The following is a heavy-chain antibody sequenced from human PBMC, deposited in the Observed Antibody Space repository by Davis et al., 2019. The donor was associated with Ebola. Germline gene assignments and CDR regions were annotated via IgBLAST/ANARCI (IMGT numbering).Heavy chain of an antibody. V-gene: IGHV1-18*04. CDR2: ISAYNGNT. CDR3: ARDTYYDILTQSYYYGMDV. Sequence: AASVKVSCKASGYTFTSYGISWVRQAPGQGLEWMGWISAYNGNTNYAQKLQGRVTMTTDTSTSTAYMELRSLRSDDTAVYYCARDTYYDILTQSYYYGMDVWGQGTTVTVSS. CDR1: GYTFTSYG. D-gene: IGHD3-9*01. J-gene: IGHJ6*02.